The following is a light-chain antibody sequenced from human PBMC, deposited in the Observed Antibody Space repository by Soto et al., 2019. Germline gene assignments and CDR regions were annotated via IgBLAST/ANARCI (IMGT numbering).Light chain of an antibody. CDR3: QQLNIYPIT. V-gene: IGKV1-9*01. Sequence: QLTQSPSFLFASVGEGVTITCRASQGISSDLAWYQQKPGKAPNLLIYGASNLQTGVPSRFSGSGSGTEFTLTISSLQPEDFATYYCQQLNIYPITFGQGTRLEIK. CDR2: GAS. J-gene: IGKJ5*01. CDR1: QGISSD.